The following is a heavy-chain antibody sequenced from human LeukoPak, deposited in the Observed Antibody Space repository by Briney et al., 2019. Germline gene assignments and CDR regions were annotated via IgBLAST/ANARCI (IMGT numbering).Heavy chain of an antibody. D-gene: IGHD3-22*01. CDR2: IYPGDSDT. J-gene: IGHJ6*02. CDR3: ARRQPFDSSGYHAYGMDV. V-gene: IGHV5-51*01. Sequence: PGESLKISCKGSGYSLTSYWIGWVRQMPGKGLEWMGIIYPGDSDTRYSPSFQGQVTISADKSISTAYLQWSSLKASDTAMYYCARRQPFDSSGYHAYGMDVWGQGTTVTVSS. CDR1: GYSLTSYW.